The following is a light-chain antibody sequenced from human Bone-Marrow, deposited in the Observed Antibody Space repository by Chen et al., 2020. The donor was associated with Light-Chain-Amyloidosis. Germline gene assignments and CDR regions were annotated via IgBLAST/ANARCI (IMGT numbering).Light chain of an antibody. J-gene: IGLJ2*01. V-gene: IGLV3-25*03. CDR2: RDT. CDR3: QSADSSGTYEVI. Sequence: SYELTPPPSGSVSPGQTARSTCYGDDLPTKYAYWYQQKPGQAPVLVIHRDTERPSGISERFSGSSSGTTATLTISGVQAEDEADYHCQSADSSGTYEVIFGGGTKLTVL. CDR1: DLPTKY.